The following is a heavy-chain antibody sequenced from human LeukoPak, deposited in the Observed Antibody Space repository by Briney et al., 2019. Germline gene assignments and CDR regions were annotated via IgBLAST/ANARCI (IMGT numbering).Heavy chain of an antibody. CDR3: SRSRPKFKDFDY. CDR1: GFTFSTYW. Sequence: GGSLRLSCAASGFTFSTYWMSWVRQAPGKGLEWVSSISSSSSYIYYADSVKGRFTISRDNSKNTLYLQMNSLRAEDTAVYYCSRSRPKFKDFDYWGQGTLVTVSS. CDR2: ISSSSSYI. J-gene: IGHJ4*02. V-gene: IGHV3-21*01.